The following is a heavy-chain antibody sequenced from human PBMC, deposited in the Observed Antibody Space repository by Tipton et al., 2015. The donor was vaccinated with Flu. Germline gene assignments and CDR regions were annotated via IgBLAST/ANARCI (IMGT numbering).Heavy chain of an antibody. V-gene: IGHV3-53*01. CDR2: IYSGGST. CDR1: GFTVSSNY. J-gene: IGHJ4*02. Sequence: QLVQSGGGLIQPGGSLRLSCAASGFTVSSNYMSWVRQAPGKGLEWVSVIYSGGSTYYADSVKGRFTISRDNSKNTLYLQINSLRAEDTAVYYCARESYGGNSGSFDYWGQGTPVTVSS. CDR3: ARESYGGNSGSFDY. D-gene: IGHD4-23*01.